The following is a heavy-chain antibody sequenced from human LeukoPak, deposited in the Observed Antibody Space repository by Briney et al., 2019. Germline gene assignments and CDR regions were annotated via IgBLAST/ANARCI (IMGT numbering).Heavy chain of an antibody. J-gene: IGHJ4*02. CDR3: AMTYCSSTSCYLDY. Sequence: PSETLSLTCTVSGGSISSYCWSWIRQPPGKGLEWIGYIYYSGSTNYNPSLKSRVTISVDTSKNQFSLKLSSVTAADTAVYYCAMTYCSSTSCYLDYWGQGTLVTVSS. D-gene: IGHD2-2*01. V-gene: IGHV4-59*01. CDR2: IYYSGST. CDR1: GGSISSYC.